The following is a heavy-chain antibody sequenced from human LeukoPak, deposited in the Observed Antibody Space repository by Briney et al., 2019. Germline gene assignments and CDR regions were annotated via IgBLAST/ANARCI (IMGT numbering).Heavy chain of an antibody. CDR2: INHSGST. J-gene: IGHJ4*02. CDR3: ASDSSGDGYSSGYN. V-gene: IGHV4-39*07. CDR1: GGSISSSSYY. Sequence: SETLSLTCTVSGGSISSSSYYWGWIRQPPGKGLEWIGEINHSGSTNYNPSLKSRVTISVDTSKNQFSLKLSSVTAADTAVYYCASDSSGDGYSSGYNRGQGTLVTVSS. D-gene: IGHD6-25*01.